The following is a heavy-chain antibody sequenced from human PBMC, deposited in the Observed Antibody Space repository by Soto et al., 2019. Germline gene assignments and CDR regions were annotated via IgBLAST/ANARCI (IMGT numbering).Heavy chain of an antibody. V-gene: IGHV1-46*01. CDR3: ARAGRLMVYAVEY. CDR1: GYTFTSHY. D-gene: IGHD2-8*02. CDR2: INPNGENT. Sequence: QVQLVQSGAEVKKPGASVKVSCKASGYTFTSHYMHWVRQAPGQGLEWMGIINPNGENTDYAQKCKGRITMTRDTSTGTVYMERSNLRSEDTAVYYCARAGRLMVYAVEYWGQGTLLTVSS. J-gene: IGHJ4*02.